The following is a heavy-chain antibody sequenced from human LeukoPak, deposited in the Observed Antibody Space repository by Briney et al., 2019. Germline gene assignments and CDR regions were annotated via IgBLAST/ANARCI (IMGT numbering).Heavy chain of an antibody. CDR3: ARDLWYYDSSGYPN. J-gene: IGHJ4*02. CDR1: GGSISSYY. D-gene: IGHD3-22*01. Sequence: SETLSLTCTASGGSISSYYWSWIRQPPGKGLEWIGYIYYSGSTNYNPSLKSRVTISVDTSKNQFSLKLSSVTAADTAVYYCARDLWYYDSSGYPNWGQGTLVTVSS. CDR2: IYYSGST. V-gene: IGHV4-59*01.